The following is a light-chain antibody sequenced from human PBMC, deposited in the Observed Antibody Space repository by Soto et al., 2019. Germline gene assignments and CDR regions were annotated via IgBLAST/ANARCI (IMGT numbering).Light chain of an antibody. CDR1: QGSSSW. V-gene: IGKV1-12*01. Sequence: DIQMTQSPSPVSASVGDRVTITRRASQGSSSWLAWYQQKPGKAPKLLIYAASSLQSGVPSRFSGSGSGTDFTLTISSLQPEDFATYYCQQANSFPITFGQGTRLEIK. J-gene: IGKJ5*01. CDR2: AAS. CDR3: QQANSFPIT.